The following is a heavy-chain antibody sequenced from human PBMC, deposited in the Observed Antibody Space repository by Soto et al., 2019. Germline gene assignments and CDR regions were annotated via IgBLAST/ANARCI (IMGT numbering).Heavy chain of an antibody. D-gene: IGHD3-10*01. CDR1: GCSISSYY. V-gene: IGHV4-59*01. J-gene: IGHJ6*02. CDR2: IYYSGST. CDR3: ARELSGNYGMDV. Sequence: SETLSLTCPVSGCSISSYYWSWIRQPPGKGLEWIGYIYYSGSTNYNPSLKSRVTISVDTSKNQFSLKLSSVTAADAAVYYCARELSGNYGMDVWGQGTTVTVSS.